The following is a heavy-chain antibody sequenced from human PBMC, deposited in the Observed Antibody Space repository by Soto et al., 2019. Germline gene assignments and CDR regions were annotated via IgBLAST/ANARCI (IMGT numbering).Heavy chain of an antibody. J-gene: IGHJ4*02. Sequence: EMQLLESGGGLEQPGGSLRLSCAASGFTMSTYSVTWVRQAPGKGLEWVSGISVTPGITFYADSVKGRFTISRDSSNNAVYLQMNSLRAEDTAMYFCSKWSGYGDLWGQGTLVTVSS. D-gene: IGHD5-12*01. CDR2: ISVTPGIT. CDR1: GFTMSTYS. V-gene: IGHV3-23*01. CDR3: SKWSGYGDL.